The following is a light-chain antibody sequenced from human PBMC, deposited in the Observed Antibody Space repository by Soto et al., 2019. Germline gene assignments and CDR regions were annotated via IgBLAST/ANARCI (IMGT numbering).Light chain of an antibody. CDR2: DVS. J-gene: IGLJ1*01. Sequence: QSALTQPASVSGSPEQSITISCTGTSSDIGDSNYVSWYQQHPGKAPKLAIYDVSNRPSGVSNRFSGSKSANTASLTISGLQAEDEADYYCSSFRSSSTSYVFGTGTKVTVL. CDR3: SSFRSSSTSYV. CDR1: SSDIGDSNY. V-gene: IGLV2-14*03.